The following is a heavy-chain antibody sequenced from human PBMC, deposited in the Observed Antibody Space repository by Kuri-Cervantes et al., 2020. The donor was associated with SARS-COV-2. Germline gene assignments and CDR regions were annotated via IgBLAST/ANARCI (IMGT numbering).Heavy chain of an antibody. V-gene: IGHV3-30-3*01. CDR2: ISYDGGNK. D-gene: IGHD2-8*01. J-gene: IGHJ4*02. Sequence: GESLKISCAASGFTVSSNYMSWVRQAPGKGLEWVAVISYDGGNKYYADSVKGRFTISRDNSKNTLYLQMNSLRAEDTAVYYCARVMMYGGFLGRPLDYWGQGTLVTVSS. CDR3: ARVMMYGGFLGRPLDY. CDR1: GFTVSSNY.